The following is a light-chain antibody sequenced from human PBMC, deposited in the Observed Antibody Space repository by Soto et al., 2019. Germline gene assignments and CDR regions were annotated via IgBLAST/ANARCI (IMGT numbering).Light chain of an antibody. V-gene: IGKV4-1*01. J-gene: IGKJ5*01. CDR3: QQYYSTPIT. CDR1: QTVLYSSNNKNY. Sequence: DIVMTQSPDSLAVSLGERATINCKSSQTVLYSSNNKNYLAWYQQKPGQSPKLLISWASTRESGVPDRFSGSGSGTEFTLTISSLQAEDVAVYYCQQYYSTPITFGQGTRLEIE. CDR2: WAS.